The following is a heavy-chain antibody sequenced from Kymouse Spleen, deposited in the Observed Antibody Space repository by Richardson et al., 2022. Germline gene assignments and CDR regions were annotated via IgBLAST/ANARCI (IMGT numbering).Heavy chain of an antibody. CDR2: IKSKTDGGTT. D-gene: IGHD3-10*01. Sequence: EVQLVESGGGLVKPGGSLRLSCAASGFTFSNAWMSWVRQAPGKGLEWVGRIKSKTDGGTTDYAAPVKGRFTISRDDSKNTLYLQMNSLKTEDTAVYYCTKLLWFGELCDYWGQGTLVTVSS. CDR1: GFTFSNAW. J-gene: IGHJ4*02. CDR3: TKLLWFGELCDY. V-gene: IGHV3-15*01.